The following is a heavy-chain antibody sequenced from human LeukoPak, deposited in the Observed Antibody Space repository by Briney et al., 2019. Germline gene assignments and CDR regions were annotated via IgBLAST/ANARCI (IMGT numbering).Heavy chain of an antibody. V-gene: IGHV4-34*01. D-gene: IGHD2-2*01. CDR3: ARGVGVVVPAAPGYYFDY. CDR1: GVTFSGYY. CDR2: INHSGST. Sequence: PSGTLSLTCAAYGVTFSGYYWSWVRQPPGKGLEWVGEINHSGSTNYNPSLKSRVTISVDTSKNQFSLKLSSVTAADTAVYYCARGVGVVVPAAPGYYFDYWGQGTLVTVSS. J-gene: IGHJ4*02.